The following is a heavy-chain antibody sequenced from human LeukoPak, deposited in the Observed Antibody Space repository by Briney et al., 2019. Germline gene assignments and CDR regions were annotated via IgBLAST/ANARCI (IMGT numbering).Heavy chain of an antibody. CDR3: ARDRYGSGSYHYYYMDV. Sequence: GASVKVSCKASGGTFSSYAISWVRQAPGQGLEWMGGIIPIFGTANYAQKFQGRVTITTDESTSTAYMELSSLRSEDTAVYYCARDRYGSGSYHYYYMDVWGKGTTVTVSS. V-gene: IGHV1-69*05. CDR1: GGTFSSYA. CDR2: IIPIFGTA. D-gene: IGHD3-10*01. J-gene: IGHJ6*03.